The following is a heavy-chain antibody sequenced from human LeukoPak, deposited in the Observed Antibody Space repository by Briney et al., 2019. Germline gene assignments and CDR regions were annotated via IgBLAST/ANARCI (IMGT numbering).Heavy chain of an antibody. CDR1: GGSISSGAYY. CDR2: IYHSVKSGHT. D-gene: IGHD3-10*01. V-gene: IGHV4-31*03. CDR3: ARGEFVWSY. J-gene: IGHJ4*02. Sequence: KSSQTLSLTCTVSGGSISSGAYYWTWIRQYPGNGLEWIGYIYHSVKSGHTYYNPSLKSRVTISVDTSESQFSLNLNSVTAADTAVYYCARGEFVWSYWGQGTLVTVSS.